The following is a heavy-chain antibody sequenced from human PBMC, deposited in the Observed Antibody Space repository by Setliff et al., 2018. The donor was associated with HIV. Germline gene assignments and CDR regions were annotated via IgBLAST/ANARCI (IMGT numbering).Heavy chain of an antibody. CDR3: ARGGLGPITTYYFDF. CDR2: IHTRGST. CDR1: GGSISIGNYH. J-gene: IGHJ4*02. D-gene: IGHD3-10*01. V-gene: IGHV4-61*02. Sequence: LSLTCSVSGGSISIGNYHWSWIRQAAGKGLEWLGRIHTRGSTTYNPSLWSRVTISLDPSGNHFSLQLTSVTAADTAVYFCARGGLGPITTYYFDFWGQGKLVTVSS.